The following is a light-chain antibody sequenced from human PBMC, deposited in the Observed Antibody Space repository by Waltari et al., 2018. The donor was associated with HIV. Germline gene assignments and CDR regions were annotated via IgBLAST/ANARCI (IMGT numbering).Light chain of an antibody. CDR3: CSYAGNYTLV. Sequence: QSALTQPRSVSGSPGQSVTVSSTGTTSDVGGYNYVSWYQQHPGKAPKLMIYDVNKRPSGVPDRFSGSKSGNTASLTISGLQAEDEADYYCCSYAGNYTLVFGGGTKLTV. CDR1: TSDVGGYNY. V-gene: IGLV2-11*01. CDR2: DVN. J-gene: IGLJ2*01.